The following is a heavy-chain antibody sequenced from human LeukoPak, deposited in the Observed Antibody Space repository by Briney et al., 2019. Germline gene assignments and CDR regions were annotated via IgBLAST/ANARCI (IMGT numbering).Heavy chain of an antibody. CDR3: AKDAGPQQLVFFDS. CDR2: ISGSGGNM. CDR1: GFTFSNFG. Sequence: PGGSLRLSCAATGFTFSNFGMAWVRQAPGQGLEWVSTISGSGGNMYQADPVKGRFTISRDNSRSTLYLQMNSLRAEDTAVYYCAKDAGPQQLVFFDSWGQGTLVTVSS. V-gene: IGHV3-23*01. J-gene: IGHJ4*02. D-gene: IGHD6-6*01.